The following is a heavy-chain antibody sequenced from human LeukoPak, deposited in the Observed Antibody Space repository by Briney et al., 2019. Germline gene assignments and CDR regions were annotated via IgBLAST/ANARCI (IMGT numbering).Heavy chain of an antibody. CDR2: IRSKANSYAT. CDR1: GFTFSGSA. D-gene: IGHD5-12*01. J-gene: IGHJ4*02. V-gene: IGHV3-73*01. Sequence: PGGSLRLSCAASGFTFSGSAMHWVRQASGKGLEWVGRIRSKANSYATAYAASVKGRFTISRDDSKNTAYLQMNSLKTEDTAVYYCAKEEVATVWGQGTLVTVSS. CDR3: AKEEVATV.